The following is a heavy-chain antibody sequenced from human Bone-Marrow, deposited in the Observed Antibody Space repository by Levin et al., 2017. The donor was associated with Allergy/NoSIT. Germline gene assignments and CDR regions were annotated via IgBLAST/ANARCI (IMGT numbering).Heavy chain of an antibody. V-gene: IGHV3-30*18. J-gene: IGHJ4*02. CDR3: AKDREGYSSGWSLGY. CDR1: GFTFSSYG. CDR2: ISYDGSNK. D-gene: IGHD6-19*01. Sequence: GGSLRLSCAASGFTFSSYGMHWVRQAPGKGLEWVAVISYDGSNKYYADSVKGRFTISRDNSKNTLYLQMNSLRAEDTAVYYCAKDREGYSSGWSLGYWGQGTLVTVSS.